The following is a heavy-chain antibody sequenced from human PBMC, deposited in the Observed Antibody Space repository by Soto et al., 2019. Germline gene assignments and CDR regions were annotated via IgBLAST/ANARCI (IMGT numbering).Heavy chain of an antibody. Sequence: SVKVSCKAFGCTFRSYAISWVRQAPGQGLEWMGGIIPIFGTANYAQKFQGRVTITADESTSTAYMELSSLRSEDTAVYYWAIDYDFCSGYYSQDNNWFDPWGQGTLVTVSS. CDR1: GCTFRSYA. CDR3: AIDYDFCSGYYSQDNNWFDP. D-gene: IGHD3-3*01. CDR2: IIPIFGTA. V-gene: IGHV1-69*13. J-gene: IGHJ5*02.